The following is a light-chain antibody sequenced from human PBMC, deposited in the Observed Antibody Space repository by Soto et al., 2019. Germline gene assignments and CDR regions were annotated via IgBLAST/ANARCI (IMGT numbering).Light chain of an antibody. Sequence: QLVLTQSPSASASLGASVKLTCTLSSGHSNYAIAWHQQQSEKGPRYLMKLNSDGSHSKGDGIPDRFSGSSSGAERHLTSSSLQSEEEADYYCQTWGSGIVVFGGGTKLTVL. J-gene: IGLJ2*01. V-gene: IGLV4-69*01. CDR3: QTWGSGIVV. CDR1: SGHSNYA. CDR2: LNSDGSH.